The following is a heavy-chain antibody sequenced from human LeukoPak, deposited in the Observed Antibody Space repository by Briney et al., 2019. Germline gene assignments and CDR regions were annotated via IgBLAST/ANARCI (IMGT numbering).Heavy chain of an antibody. D-gene: IGHD2-2*01. J-gene: IGHJ4*02. CDR3: ARDLGVPAAMTLGAY. CDR1: GFTVSSNY. CDR2: IYSGGST. V-gene: IGHV3-53*01. Sequence: GGSLRLSCAASGFTVSSNYMSWVRQAPGKGLEWVSVIYSGGSTYYADSVKGRFTISRDNSKNTLYLQMNSLRAEDTAVYYCARDLGVPAAMTLGAYWGQGTLVTVSS.